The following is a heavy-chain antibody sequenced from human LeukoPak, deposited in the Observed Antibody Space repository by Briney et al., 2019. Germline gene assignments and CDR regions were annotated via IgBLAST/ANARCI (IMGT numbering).Heavy chain of an antibody. CDR1: GFTFSSYA. V-gene: IGHV3-30*04. Sequence: GGSLRLSRAASGFTFSSYAMHWVRQAPGKGLEWVAVISYDGSNKKYADSVKGRFTISRDNANNSLYLQMNSLRDEDTAVYFCARDQRPSYYGSGSFPSDYWGQGMLVTVSS. D-gene: IGHD3-10*01. J-gene: IGHJ4*02. CDR3: ARDQRPSYYGSGSFPSDY. CDR2: ISYDGSNK.